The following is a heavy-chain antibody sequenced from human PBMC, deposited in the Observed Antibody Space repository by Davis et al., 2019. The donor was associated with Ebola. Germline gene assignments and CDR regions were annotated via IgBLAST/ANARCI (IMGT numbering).Heavy chain of an antibody. D-gene: IGHD3-22*01. CDR3: AKDRGHSSGYFGVLLD. CDR1: GFTFSSYA. J-gene: IGHJ4*02. Sequence: GESLKISCAASGFTFSSYAMSWVRQAPGKGLEWVSAISGSGGSTYYADSVKGRFTISRDNSKNTLYLQMNSLRAEDTAVYYCAKDRGHSSGYFGVLLDWGQGTLITVSS. CDR2: ISGSGGST. V-gene: IGHV3-23*01.